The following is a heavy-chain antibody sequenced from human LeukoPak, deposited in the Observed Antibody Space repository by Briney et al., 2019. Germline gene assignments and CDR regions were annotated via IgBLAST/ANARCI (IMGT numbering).Heavy chain of an antibody. CDR2: IYYSGST. CDR3: ARRVVVAATLWFDP. Sequence: SETLSLTCTVSGGSISSYYWSWIRQPPGKGLEWIGYIYYSGSTNYNPSLKSRVTISVDTSKNQSSLKLSSVTAADTAVYYCARRVVVAATLWFDPWGQGTLVTVSS. D-gene: IGHD2-15*01. J-gene: IGHJ5*02. CDR1: GGSISSYY. V-gene: IGHV4-59*08.